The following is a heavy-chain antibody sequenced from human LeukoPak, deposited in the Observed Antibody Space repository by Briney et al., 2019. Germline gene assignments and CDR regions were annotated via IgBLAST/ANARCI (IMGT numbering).Heavy chain of an antibody. CDR1: GFTVSSNY. CDR3: ARDRATMVRGTLSDYYYGMDV. D-gene: IGHD3-10*01. J-gene: IGHJ6*02. Sequence: GGSLRLSCAASGFTVSSNYMRWVRQAPGKGLEWVSVIYIGGSTYYADSVKGRFTISRDNSKNTLYLQMNSLRAEDTAVYYCARDRATMVRGTLSDYYYGMDVWGQGTTVTVSS. V-gene: IGHV3-66*01. CDR2: IYIGGST.